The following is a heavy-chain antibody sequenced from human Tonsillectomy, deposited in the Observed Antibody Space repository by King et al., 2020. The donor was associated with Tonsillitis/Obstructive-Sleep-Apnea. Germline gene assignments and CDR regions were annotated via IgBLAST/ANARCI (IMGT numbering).Heavy chain of an antibody. CDR1: GFTFSSYR. D-gene: IGHD2-2*01. CDR3: ARENLVVPAAKAHYYMDV. Sequence: VQLVESGGGLGKPGGSLRLSFAASGFTFSSYRKEWVRQAPGKGLEWVSSISSRSSNIYYPDWWKGRFTISRDNAKNSLFLRMDSLRVEDTAVYFCARENLVVPAAKAHYYMDVWGKGTKVTVSS. CDR2: ISSRSSNI. V-gene: IGHV3-21*01. J-gene: IGHJ6*03.